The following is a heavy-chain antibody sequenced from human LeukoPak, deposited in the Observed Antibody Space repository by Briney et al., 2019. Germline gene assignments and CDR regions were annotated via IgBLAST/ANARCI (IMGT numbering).Heavy chain of an antibody. CDR2: IYYSGST. J-gene: IGHJ4*02. Sequence: SETLSLTCTVSGGSISSSSYYWGWIRQPPEKGLEWIGSIYYSGSTYYNPSLKSRVTISVDTSKNQFSLKLSSVTAADTAVYYCARAYDFWSGRYGYSFDYWGQGTLVAVSS. CDR3: ARAYDFWSGRYGYSFDY. V-gene: IGHV4-39*07. D-gene: IGHD3-3*01. CDR1: GGSISSSSYY.